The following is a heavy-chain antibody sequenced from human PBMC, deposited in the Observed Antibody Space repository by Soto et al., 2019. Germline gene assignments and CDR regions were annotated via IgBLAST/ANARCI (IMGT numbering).Heavy chain of an antibody. CDR2: ISAYNGNT. J-gene: IGHJ4*02. V-gene: IGHV1-18*01. Sequence: ASVKVSWKASGYTFTSYGISWVRQAPGQGLECMGWISAYNGNTNYAQKLQGRVTMTTXTXXSXXXMXLXXLRXDXTAVYYCAREEDTAMVSDYWGQETLDTVSS. CDR1: GYTFTSYG. CDR3: AREEDTAMVSDY. D-gene: IGHD5-18*01.